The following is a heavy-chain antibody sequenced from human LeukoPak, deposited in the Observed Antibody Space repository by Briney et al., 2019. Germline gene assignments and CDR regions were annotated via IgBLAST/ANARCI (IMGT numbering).Heavy chain of an antibody. J-gene: IGHJ6*02. D-gene: IGHD1/OR15-1a*01. Sequence: SVKVSCKASGGTFSSYAISWVRQAPGQGLEWMGGIIPIFGTANYAQKFQGRVTITADESTSTAYMELSSLRSEDTAVYYCARYLENSHYYYGMAVWGQGTTVTVSS. V-gene: IGHV1-69*01. CDR2: IIPIFGTA. CDR1: GGTFSSYA. CDR3: ARYLENSHYYYGMAV.